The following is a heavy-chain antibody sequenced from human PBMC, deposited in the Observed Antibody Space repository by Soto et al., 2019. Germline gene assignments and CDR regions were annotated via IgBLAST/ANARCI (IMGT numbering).Heavy chain of an antibody. D-gene: IGHD4-17*01. Sequence: QLQLQESGSGLVKPSQTLSLTCAVSGGSISSGGYSWSWIRQPPGKGLEWIGYIQHGGSTYYNPSLKSRVPISVDRSKNQFSPKPTPVTAADTAVYYRARAHYGEYGYRMDRWGQGTTVTVSS. CDR3: ARAHYGEYGYRMDR. J-gene: IGHJ6*02. V-gene: IGHV4-30-2*01. CDR2: IQHGGST. CDR1: GGSISSGGYS.